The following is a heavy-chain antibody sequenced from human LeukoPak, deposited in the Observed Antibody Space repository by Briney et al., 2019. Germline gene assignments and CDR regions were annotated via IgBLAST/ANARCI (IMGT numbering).Heavy chain of an antibody. D-gene: IGHD5-18*01. CDR3: AKGGYSYGYGIDY. J-gene: IGHJ4*02. Sequence: GGSLRLSCAASGFTFSNYAMHWVRRAPGKGLEWVAFIRYDENIKYYADSVKGRFTISRDNSKNTLSLQMNSLRAEDTAVYYSAKGGYSYGYGIDYWGQGTLVTVSS. CDR2: IRYDENIK. V-gene: IGHV3-30*02. CDR1: GFTFSNYA.